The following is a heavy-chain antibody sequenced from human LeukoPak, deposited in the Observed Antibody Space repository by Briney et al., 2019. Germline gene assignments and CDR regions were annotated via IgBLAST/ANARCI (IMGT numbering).Heavy chain of an antibody. CDR3: ARGIGRLYYYYGMDV. V-gene: IGHV4-34*01. Sequence: SETLSLTCAVYGGSFSGYYWSWIRQPPGKWLEWIGEINHSGSTNYNPSLKSRVTISVDTSKNQFSLKLSSVTAADTAVYYCARGIGRLYYYYGMDVWGQGTTVTVSS. CDR2: INHSGST. CDR1: GGSFSGYY. J-gene: IGHJ6*02. D-gene: IGHD6-25*01.